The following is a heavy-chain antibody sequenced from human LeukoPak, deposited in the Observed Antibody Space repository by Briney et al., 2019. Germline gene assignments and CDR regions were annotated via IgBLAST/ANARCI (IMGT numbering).Heavy chain of an antibody. Sequence: GGSLRLSCAASGFTFSRYSMNWVRQAPGKGLEWVANIKQDGSEKYYVDSVKGRFTISRDNAKNSLYLQMNSLRAEDTAVYYCASSYYDFWSGYYVDYWGQGTLVTVSS. D-gene: IGHD3-3*01. J-gene: IGHJ4*02. CDR3: ASSYYDFWSGYYVDY. CDR1: GFTFSRYS. CDR2: IKQDGSEK. V-gene: IGHV3-7*01.